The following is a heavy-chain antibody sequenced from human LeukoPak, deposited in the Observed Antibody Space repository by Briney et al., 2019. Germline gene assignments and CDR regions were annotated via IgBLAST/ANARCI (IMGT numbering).Heavy chain of an antibody. J-gene: IGHJ4*02. D-gene: IGHD3-22*01. Sequence: ASVKVSCKASGYSFTADFIHWLRQAPGQGLEWIGCLNPNTGVSNSTQKFHNRVTLTRGTSITTAYLHLNGLRSDDTAVYYCARDFFPGQSDKSGFVVDHWGQGSLGTVSS. CDR2: LNPNTGVS. V-gene: IGHV1-2*02. CDR1: GYSFTADF. CDR3: ARDFFPGQSDKSGFVVDH.